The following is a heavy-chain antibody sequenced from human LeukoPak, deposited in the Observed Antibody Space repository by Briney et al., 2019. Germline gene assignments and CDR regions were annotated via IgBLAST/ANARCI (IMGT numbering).Heavy chain of an antibody. D-gene: IGHD2-15*01. CDR2: ISSDSIHI. V-gene: IGHV3-21*01. J-gene: IGHJ4*02. Sequence: AGSLRLSCAASGFTFSSYSMNWFRQAPGGGLEWVSSISSDSIHIYYADSLKSRFTISRDNAKNSLFLQMNSLRAEDTAMYYCVAEVHWSGGSCYSFDYWGRGTLVTVSS. CDR3: VAEVHWSGGSCYSFDY. CDR1: GFTFSSYS.